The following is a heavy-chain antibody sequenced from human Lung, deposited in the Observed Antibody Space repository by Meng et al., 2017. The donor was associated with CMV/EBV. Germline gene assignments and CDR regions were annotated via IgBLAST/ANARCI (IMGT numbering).Heavy chain of an antibody. CDR3: ARDRTGDCSSTSCYNYYYYYGMDV. CDR2: IIPIFSIA. V-gene: IGHV1-69*05. CDR1: GGTFSSYA. D-gene: IGHD2-2*02. J-gene: IGHJ6*02. Sequence: SVKVSCKASGGTFSSYAFSWVRQAPGQGLEWMGGIIPIFSIANYAQKFQGRVTITTDESTSTAYMELSSLRSEDTAVYYCARDRTGDCSSTSCYNYYYYYGMDVWGQGTXVTVYS.